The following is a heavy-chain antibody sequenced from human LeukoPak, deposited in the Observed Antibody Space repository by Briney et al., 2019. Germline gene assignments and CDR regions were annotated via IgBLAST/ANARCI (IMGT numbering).Heavy chain of an antibody. V-gene: IGHV4-39*02. CDR3: ARGLYDGGSWFHFDS. CDR2: IYHSGSA. Sequence: PSETLSLTCTVSGDPISSTTYYWAWIRQPPGKGLQWIGNIYHSGSAFYNPSLRGRVTISIDTSKNHFSLEVTPVTAADMAVYYCARGLYDGGSWFHFDSWGQGTLVTVSS. D-gene: IGHD6-13*01. J-gene: IGHJ4*02. CDR1: GDPISSTTYY.